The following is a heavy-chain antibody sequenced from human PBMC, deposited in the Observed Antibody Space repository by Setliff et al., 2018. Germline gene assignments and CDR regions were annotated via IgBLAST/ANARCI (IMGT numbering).Heavy chain of an antibody. V-gene: IGHV1-3*01. Sequence: ASVKVSCKASGYTFTSYAMHWVRQAPGQRLEWMGWINAGNGNTKYSQKLQGRVTMTTDTSTSTAYMELRSLRSDDTAVYHCARGKTFFGAFIRAFDIWGQGRMVTVSS. CDR2: INAGNGNT. CDR3: ARGKTFFGAFIRAFDI. CDR1: GYTFTSYA. D-gene: IGHD3-3*01. J-gene: IGHJ3*02.